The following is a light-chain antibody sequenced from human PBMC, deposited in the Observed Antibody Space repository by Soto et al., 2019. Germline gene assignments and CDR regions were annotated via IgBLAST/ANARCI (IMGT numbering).Light chain of an antibody. Sequence: SYELTQPTSVSVAPGQTARITCGGNNIGSKSVHWYQKKPGQAHVLVVYDDSDRPSGIPERFSGSNSGNTATLTISRVEAGDEADYYCQVWDSSSDHVVFGGGTKLTVL. CDR3: QVWDSSSDHVV. J-gene: IGLJ2*01. V-gene: IGLV3-21*02. CDR1: NIGSKS. CDR2: DDS.